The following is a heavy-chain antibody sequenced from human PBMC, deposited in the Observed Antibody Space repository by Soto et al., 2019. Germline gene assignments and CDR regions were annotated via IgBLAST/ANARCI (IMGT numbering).Heavy chain of an antibody. Sequence: SETLSLTCAVYGGSFSGYYWSWIRQPPGKGLEWIGEINHSGSTNYNPSLKSRVTISVDTSKNQFSLKLSSVTAADTAVYYCARKAAGTGIYYYYYMDVWGKGTTVTVSS. D-gene: IGHD6-13*01. CDR3: ARKAAGTGIYYYYYMDV. CDR1: GGSFSGYY. CDR2: INHSGST. J-gene: IGHJ6*03. V-gene: IGHV4-34*01.